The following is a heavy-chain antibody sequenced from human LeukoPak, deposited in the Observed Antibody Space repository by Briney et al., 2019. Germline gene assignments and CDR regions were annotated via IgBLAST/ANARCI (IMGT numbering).Heavy chain of an antibody. CDR3: ARGGTHGVYFDY. Sequence: SETLSLTCTVSGGSISSSSYYWGWIRQPPGKGLEWIGSIYYSGSTYYNPSLKSRVTISVDTSKNQFSLKLSSVTAADTAVYYCARGGTHGVYFDYWGQGTLVTVSS. CDR1: GGSISSSSYY. CDR2: IYYSGST. J-gene: IGHJ4*02. D-gene: IGHD1-1*01. V-gene: IGHV4-39*01.